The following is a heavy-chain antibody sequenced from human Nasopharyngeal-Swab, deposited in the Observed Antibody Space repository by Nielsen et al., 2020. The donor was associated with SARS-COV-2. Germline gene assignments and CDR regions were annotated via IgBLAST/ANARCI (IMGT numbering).Heavy chain of an antibody. CDR2: ISWDGGST. CDR3: AKDMVLVDIVVVPAAMPDY. V-gene: IGHV3-43D*04. J-gene: IGHJ4*02. CDR1: GFTYDDYA. Sequence: GRSLSLYCAAAGFTYDDYAMHWVRQAPGKGLEWVSLISWDGGSTYYADSVKGRFTISRDNSKNSLYLQMNSLRAEDTALYYCAKDMVLVDIVVVPAAMPDYWGQGTLVTVSS. D-gene: IGHD2-2*01.